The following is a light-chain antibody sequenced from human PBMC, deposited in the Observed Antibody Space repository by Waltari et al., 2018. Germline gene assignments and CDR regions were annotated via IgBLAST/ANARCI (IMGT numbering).Light chain of an antibody. CDR3: SSYTTSSAPGV. J-gene: IGLJ1*01. V-gene: IGLV2-14*01. Sequence: QSALTQPASVSGSPGQSITISCSGTDSHVGAHDFVSWYQQHPGKAPHPIISEVSNRPSGISNRFSASKSGNTASLPISGLQAEDEADYYCSSYTTSSAPGVFGTGTRVTVL. CDR1: DSHVGAHDF. CDR2: EVS.